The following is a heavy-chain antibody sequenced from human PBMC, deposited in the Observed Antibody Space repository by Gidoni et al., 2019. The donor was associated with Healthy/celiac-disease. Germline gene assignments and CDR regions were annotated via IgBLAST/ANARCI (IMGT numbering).Heavy chain of an antibody. D-gene: IGHD3-22*01. CDR3: ARRVYYYDSRVLGAFDI. CDR2: IYYSGST. V-gene: IGHV4-39*01. Sequence: QLQLQESGPGLVKPSETLSLTCTVSGGSISSSSYYWGWIRQPPGKGLEWIGSIYYSGSTYYNPSLKSRVTISVDTSKNQFSLKLSSVTAADTAVYYCARRVYYYDSRVLGAFDIWGQGTMVTVSS. CDR1: GGSISSSSYY. J-gene: IGHJ3*02.